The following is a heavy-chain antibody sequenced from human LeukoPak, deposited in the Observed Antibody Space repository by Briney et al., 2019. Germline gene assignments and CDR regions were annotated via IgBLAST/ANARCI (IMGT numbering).Heavy chain of an antibody. Sequence: GESLKISCKASGYIFTNYWIGWVRHLPGKGLELMGIIYPRDSDTRYSPFFQGQVTVSADKSISTAYLQWNTLEASDTAMYYCARRQYSGYDFDFWGQGTLVTVSS. CDR2: IYPRDSDT. D-gene: IGHD5-12*01. V-gene: IGHV5-51*01. J-gene: IGHJ4*02. CDR3: ARRQYSGYDFDF. CDR1: GYIFTNYW.